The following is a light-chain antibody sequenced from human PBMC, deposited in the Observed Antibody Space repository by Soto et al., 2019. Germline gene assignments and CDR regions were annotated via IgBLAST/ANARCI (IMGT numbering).Light chain of an antibody. CDR2: DVT. CDR3: CSYVGNYTWV. J-gene: IGLJ3*02. V-gene: IGLV2-11*01. CDR1: SSDVGAYNY. Sequence: QSVLTQPRSVSGSPGQSVTISCTGTSSDVGAYNYVSWYQQHPDKAPKLMISDVTKRPSGVPDRFSGSKSGNAASLTISGLQAEDEADYYCCSYVGNYTWVFGGGTKVTVL.